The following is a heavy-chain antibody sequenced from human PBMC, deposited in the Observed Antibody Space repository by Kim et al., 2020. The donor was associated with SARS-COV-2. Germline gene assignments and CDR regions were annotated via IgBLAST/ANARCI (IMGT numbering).Heavy chain of an antibody. CDR1: KIKYSESA. CDR3: TRVPGTTLAFCDAFDI. V-gene: IGHV3-73*01. J-gene: IGHJ3*02. D-gene: IGHD1-1*01. Sequence: GGSLRHSCGAAKIKYSESATHWVRRASGKGLEWRGRIRSKVNGYATAYSASVRGRFTISRDDSRNTAYLQMNSLKTEDTAVYYCTRVPGTTLAFCDAFDIWGQGTMVAVSS. CDR2: IRSKVNGYAT.